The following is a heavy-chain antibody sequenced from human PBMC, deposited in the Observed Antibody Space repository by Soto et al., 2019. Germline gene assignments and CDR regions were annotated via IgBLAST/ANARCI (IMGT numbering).Heavy chain of an antibody. D-gene: IGHD6-13*01. V-gene: IGHV3-73*01. Sequence: GESLKISCAASGFTFSGSAMHWVRQASGKGLEWVGRIRSKANSYATAYAASVKGRFTISRDDSKNTAYLQMNSLKTEDTAVYYCTSPGPNSSSWYYYYYYMDVWGKGTTVTVSS. CDR1: GFTFSGSA. CDR2: IRSKANSYAT. J-gene: IGHJ6*03. CDR3: TSPGPNSSSWYYYYYYMDV.